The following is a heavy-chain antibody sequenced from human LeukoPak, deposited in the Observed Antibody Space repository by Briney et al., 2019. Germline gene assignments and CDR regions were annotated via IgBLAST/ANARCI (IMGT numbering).Heavy chain of an antibody. Sequence: PGGSLRLSCAASGFTFSGYWMSWVRQAPGKGLECVANIKEDGSEKHYVDSVKGRFTISRDNPMNSLYLQINSLRVEDTAVYYCARGGRWYFDFWGQGTLVTVSS. J-gene: IGHJ4*02. CDR1: GFTFSGYW. CDR2: IKEDGSEK. V-gene: IGHV3-7*03. CDR3: ARGGRWYFDF. D-gene: IGHD2-15*01.